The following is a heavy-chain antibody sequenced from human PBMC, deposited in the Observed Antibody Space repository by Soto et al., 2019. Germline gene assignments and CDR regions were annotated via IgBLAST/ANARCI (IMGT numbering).Heavy chain of an antibody. CDR1: GLSFTSYS. CDR3: ARDVSGSSIAAPYFDY. J-gene: IGHJ4*02. CDR2: ISSSSNTI. Sequence: GGPMSLSCPASGLSFTSYSMNWVRQDPGKGLEWVSYISSSSNTIYYADSVKGRFTISRDNAKTSLYLQMSRLTAEDTAVYYFARDVSGSSIAAPYFDYWGQGTLVTVSS. D-gene: IGHD6-6*01. V-gene: IGHV3-48*01.